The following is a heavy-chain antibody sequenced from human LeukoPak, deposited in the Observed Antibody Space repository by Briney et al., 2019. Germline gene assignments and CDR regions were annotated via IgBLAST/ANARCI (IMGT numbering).Heavy chain of an antibody. CDR2: INPNSGGT. V-gene: IGHV1-2*02. CDR1: GYTFTGYY. Sequence: ASVKVSCKASGYTFTGYYMHWVRQAPGQGLEWMGWINPNSGGTNYAQKFQGRVTMTRDTSISTAYMELSRLRSDDTAVYYCARECGEYYDILTGYYRTNWFDPWGQGTLVTVSS. D-gene: IGHD3-9*01. J-gene: IGHJ5*02. CDR3: ARECGEYYDILTGYYRTNWFDP.